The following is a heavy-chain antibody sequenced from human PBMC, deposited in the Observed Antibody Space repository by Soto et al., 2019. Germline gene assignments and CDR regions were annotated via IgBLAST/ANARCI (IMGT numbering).Heavy chain of an antibody. J-gene: IGHJ6*02. V-gene: IGHV3-33*01. CDR1: GFTFSSYG. D-gene: IGHD6-19*01. Sequence: QVQLVESGGGVVQPGRSLRLSCAASGFTFSSYGMHWVRQAPGKGLEWVAVIWYDGSNKYYADSVKGRFTISRDNSKNTLYLQMNSLRAEDTAVYYCAREGRIAVAADYYYYGMDVWGQGTTVTVSS. CDR2: IWYDGSNK. CDR3: AREGRIAVAADYYYYGMDV.